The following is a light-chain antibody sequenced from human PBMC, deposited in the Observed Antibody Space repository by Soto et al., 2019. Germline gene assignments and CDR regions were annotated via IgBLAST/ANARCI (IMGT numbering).Light chain of an antibody. Sequence: EIVLTQSPGTLSLSPGERATLSCRASQSVSSSYLAWYQQKPGQAPRLLIYGASSRATGIPDRFSGSGSGTDFTLTINRLEPEDFAVYYCQQYGSSPLVTFGPGTKEDIK. CDR2: GAS. J-gene: IGKJ3*01. V-gene: IGKV3-20*01. CDR1: QSVSSSY. CDR3: QQYGSSPLVT.